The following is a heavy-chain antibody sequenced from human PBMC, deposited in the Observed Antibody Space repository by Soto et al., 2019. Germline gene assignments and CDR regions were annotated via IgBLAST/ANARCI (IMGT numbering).Heavy chain of an antibody. CDR3: AKQTGRLAYCGGDCYNWFDP. D-gene: IGHD2-21*02. CDR2: ISGSGGST. Sequence: GGSLRLSCAASGFTFSSYAMSWVRQAPGKGLEWVSAISGSGGSTYYADSVKGRFTISRDNSKNTLYLQMNSLRAEDTAVYYCAKQTGRLAYCGGDCYNWFDPWGQGTLVTVSS. CDR1: GFTFSSYA. J-gene: IGHJ5*02. V-gene: IGHV3-23*01.